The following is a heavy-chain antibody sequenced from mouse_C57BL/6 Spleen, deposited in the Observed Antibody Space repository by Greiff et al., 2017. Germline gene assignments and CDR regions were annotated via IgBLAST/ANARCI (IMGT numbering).Heavy chain of an antibody. CDR1: GFSFNTYA. V-gene: IGHV10-1*01. CDR2: IRSKSNNYAT. CDR3: VRRRNYYAMGY. Sequence: EVQLVESGGGLVQPKGSLKLSCAASGFSFNTYAMNWVRQAPGQGLEWVARIRSKSNNYATYYADSVKDRFTISRDDSESMLYLQMNNLKTEDTAMYYCVRRRNYYAMGYWGQGTSVTVSS. J-gene: IGHJ4*01. D-gene: IGHD2-1*01.